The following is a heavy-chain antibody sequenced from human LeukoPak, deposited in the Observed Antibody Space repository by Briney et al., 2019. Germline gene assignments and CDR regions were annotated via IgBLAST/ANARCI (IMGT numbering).Heavy chain of an antibody. CDR1: GFTFSSYW. V-gene: IGHV3-74*01. D-gene: IGHD3-22*01. J-gene: IGHJ3*02. CDR2: INSDGSST. Sequence: GGSLRLSCAASGFTFSSYWMHWVRQAPGKGLVWVSRINSDGSSTSYADSVKGRFTISRDNAKNTLYLQMNSLRAEDTAVYYCARDPRRRPYYYDSSGYRDDAFDIWGQGTMVTVSS. CDR3: ARDPRRRPYYYDSSGYRDDAFDI.